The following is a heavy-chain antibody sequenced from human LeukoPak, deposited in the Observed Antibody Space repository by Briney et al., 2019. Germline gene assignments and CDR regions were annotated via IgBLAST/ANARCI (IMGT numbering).Heavy chain of an antibody. CDR3: ARDSDDGVPAAIGSNWFDP. CDR1: GGTFSSYA. V-gene: IGHV7-4-1*02. CDR2: INTNTGNP. Sequence: GASVKVSCKASGGTFSSYAISWVRQAPGQGLEWMGWINTNTGNPTYAQGFTGRFVFSLDTSVSTAYLQISSLKAEDTAVYYCARDSDDGVPAAIGSNWFDPWGQGTLVTVSS. J-gene: IGHJ5*02. D-gene: IGHD2-2*01.